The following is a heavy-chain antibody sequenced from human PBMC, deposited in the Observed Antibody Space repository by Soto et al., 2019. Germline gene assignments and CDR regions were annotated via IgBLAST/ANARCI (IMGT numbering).Heavy chain of an antibody. V-gene: IGHV4-30-4*01. CDR2: IFDSGTT. CDR1: GGSITSDYSC. D-gene: IGHD6-19*01. CDR3: ARVPSSGWPYFFDY. J-gene: IGHJ4*02. Sequence: PSETLSLTCTVSGGSITSDYSCWSWIRQPPGEGLEWIGHIFDSGTTYTNPSLRSQVAISLDSAKNSLYLQMNSLRADDTAIYYCARVPSSGWPYFFDYWGLGTLVTVSS.